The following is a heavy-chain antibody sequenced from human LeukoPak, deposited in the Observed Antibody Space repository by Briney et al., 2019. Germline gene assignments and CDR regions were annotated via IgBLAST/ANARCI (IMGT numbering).Heavy chain of an antibody. CDR2: IFHSGNT. CDR3: ARDRRSDNVDV. CDR1: GNSVSSGYY. Sequence: SQTLSLTCTVSGNSVSSGYYWGWIRQPPVKGLEWIGSIFHSGNTYYNPSLKSRVTISVDTSKNQFSLKLSSVTAADTAVYYCARDRRSDNVDVWGQGTTVTVSS. J-gene: IGHJ6*02. V-gene: IGHV4-38-2*02. D-gene: IGHD2-15*01.